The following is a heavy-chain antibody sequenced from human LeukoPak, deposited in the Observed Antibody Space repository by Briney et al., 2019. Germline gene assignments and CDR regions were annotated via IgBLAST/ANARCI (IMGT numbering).Heavy chain of an antibody. D-gene: IGHD5-24*01. Sequence: PPGGSLRLSCAASGLSFSSYAMHWVRQAPGKGLEWLAVISYDGSIKYYADSVKGRFTISRDNSKNTLYLQMNSLRAEDTAVYYCAKYGMATITYSDYWGQGTLVTVSS. J-gene: IGHJ4*02. V-gene: IGHV3-30*04. CDR2: ISYDGSIK. CDR3: AKYGMATITYSDY. CDR1: GLSFSSYA.